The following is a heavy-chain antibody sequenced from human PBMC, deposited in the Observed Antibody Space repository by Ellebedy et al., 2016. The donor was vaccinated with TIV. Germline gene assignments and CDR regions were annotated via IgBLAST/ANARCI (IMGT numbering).Heavy chain of an antibody. CDR1: GGSISTYY. J-gene: IGHJ3*02. CDR3: ATSYDSSGYYDDDAFDI. D-gene: IGHD3-22*01. Sequence: MPSEPLSLTCTVSGGSISTYYWSWIPQPPGKGLEWIGYIYYSGSTNNNPSLKSRVTMSVDTSKKRFSLNLSSVTAADTAVYYCATSYDSSGYYDDDAFDIWGQGTMVTVSS. CDR2: IYYSGST. V-gene: IGHV4-59*01.